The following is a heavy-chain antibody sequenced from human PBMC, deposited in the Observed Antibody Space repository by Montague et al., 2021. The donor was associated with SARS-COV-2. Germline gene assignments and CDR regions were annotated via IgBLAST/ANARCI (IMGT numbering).Heavy chain of an antibody. CDR1: GGSISSGSYY. CDR3: ASVYTVTYYFDY. V-gene: IGHV4-61*02. Sequence: TLSLTCTVSGGSISSGSYYWSWIRQPAGKGLEWIGRIYTSGTTDYSFSLKSRVTISVDTSKNQFSLKLSSVTAADTAVYYCASVYTVTYYFDYWSRGALVTVSS. D-gene: IGHD2/OR15-2a*01. CDR2: IYTSGTT. J-gene: IGHJ4*02.